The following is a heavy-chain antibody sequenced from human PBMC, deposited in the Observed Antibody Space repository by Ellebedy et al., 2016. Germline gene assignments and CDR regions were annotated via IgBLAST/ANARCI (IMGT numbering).Heavy chain of an antibody. CDR2: ISSSSSHI. CDR1: GFTLSSYS. CDR3: AREYEGDAFDI. V-gene: IGHV3-21*01. J-gene: IGHJ3*02. Sequence: GGSLRLSCAASGFTLSSYSMNWVRQAPGKGLEWVSCISSSSSHIYYADSVKGRFTISRDNAKNSLYLQMNSLRAEDTAVYYCAREYEGDAFDIWGQGTMVTVSS. D-gene: IGHD3-16*01.